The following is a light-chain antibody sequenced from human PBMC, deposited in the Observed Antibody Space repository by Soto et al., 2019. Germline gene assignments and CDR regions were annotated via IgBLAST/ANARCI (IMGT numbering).Light chain of an antibody. J-gene: IGKJ3*01. CDR2: AAS. CDR1: QGIRNY. CDR3: QKYNSASDT. V-gene: IGKV1-27*01. Sequence: DIQMTQSPSSLSASVGDRVTITCRASQGIRNYLAWYQQKPGKVPKLLIYAASTLQSGVPSRFSGSGSGTDFTLTISSLQPEDVATYYCQKYNSASDTFGPGTKVDIK.